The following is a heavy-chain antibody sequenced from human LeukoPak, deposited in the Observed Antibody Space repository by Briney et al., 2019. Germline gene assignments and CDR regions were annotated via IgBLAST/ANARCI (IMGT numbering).Heavy chain of an antibody. CDR3: ARHRKVHYYDSSGPSGGVDV. J-gene: IGHJ6*02. D-gene: IGHD3-22*01. CDR1: GSRFTSYW. Sequence: NPGGSLQISCQGSGSRFTSYWIGWVRQLPGKGLEWMGIIYPGDSDTRYSPSFQGHVTISADKSISTAYLQWSSLKASDTAMYYCARHRKVHYYDSSGPSGGVDVWGQGTTVTVSS. V-gene: IGHV5-51*01. CDR2: IYPGDSDT.